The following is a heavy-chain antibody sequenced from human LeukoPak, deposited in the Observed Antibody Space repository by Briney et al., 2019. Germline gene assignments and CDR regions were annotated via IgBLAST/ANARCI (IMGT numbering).Heavy chain of an antibody. CDR2: IFTSGTT. D-gene: IGHD3-16*01. CDR1: GVSITSGNYY. J-gene: IGHJ5*02. Sequence: SETLSLTCIVSGVSITSGNYYWAWIRQPAGKGLEWIGRIFTSGTTAYNPSLKSRMTISLDTSNNQATLRLTSVTAADTAVYYCARVGGTNNWFDPWGQGTLVTVSS. CDR3: ARVGGTNNWFDP. V-gene: IGHV4-61*02.